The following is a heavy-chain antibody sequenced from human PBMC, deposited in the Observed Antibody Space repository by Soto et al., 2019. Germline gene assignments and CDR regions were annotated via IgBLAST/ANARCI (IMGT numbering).Heavy chain of an antibody. J-gene: IGHJ5*02. V-gene: IGHV4-34*01. CDR1: GGSFSGYY. D-gene: IGHD3-10*01. CDR2: INHSGST. Sequence: QVQLQQWGAGLLKPSETLSLTCAVYGGSFSGYYWSWIRQPPGKGLEWIGEINHSGSTNYNPSLKSRVTISVDTSKNQFSLKLSSVTAADTAVYYCARARKLYGSGTHAFDPWGQGTLVTVSS. CDR3: ARARKLYGSGTHAFDP.